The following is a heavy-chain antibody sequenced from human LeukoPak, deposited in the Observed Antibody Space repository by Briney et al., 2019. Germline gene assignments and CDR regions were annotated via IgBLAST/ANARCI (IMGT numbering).Heavy chain of an antibody. J-gene: IGHJ5*02. Sequence: QPGGSLRLSCAASRFTVSSNYMNWVRQAPGKGLEWVSIIYSGGTIHYADSVKGRFTISRDNTKNTLYLQMNSPRAEDTAVYYCATGYDFGFDPWGQGTLVTVSS. V-gene: IGHV3-53*01. CDR2: IYSGGTI. D-gene: IGHD5-12*01. CDR3: ATGYDFGFDP. CDR1: RFTVSSNY.